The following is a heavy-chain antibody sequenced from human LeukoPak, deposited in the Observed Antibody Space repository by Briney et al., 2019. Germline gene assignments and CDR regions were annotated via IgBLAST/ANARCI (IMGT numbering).Heavy chain of an antibody. CDR1: GGSISSYY. J-gene: IGHJ4*02. CDR3: ASPGYCSSTSCSIDY. D-gene: IGHD2-2*01. Sequence: SETLSLTCTVSGGSISSYYWSWIRRPPGKGLEWIGEINHSGSTNYNPSLKSRVTISVDTSKNQFSLKLSSVTAADTAVYYCASPGYCSSTSCSIDYWGQGTLVTVSS. V-gene: IGHV4-34*01. CDR2: INHSGST.